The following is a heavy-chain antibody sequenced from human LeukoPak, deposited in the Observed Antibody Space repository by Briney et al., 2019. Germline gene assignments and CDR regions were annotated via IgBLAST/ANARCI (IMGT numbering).Heavy chain of an antibody. CDR1: GYNLTNSY. CDR2: IDPSDSST. J-gene: IGHJ5*02. CDR3: ARDRGENWFDP. Sequence: GASVKVSCKASGYNLTNSYMHWVRQAPGQGLEWMGMIDPSDSSTNYAQKFQGRVTMTRDTSTSTVYMELSSLRSEDTAVYYCARDRGENWFDPWGQGTLVTVSS. V-gene: IGHV1-46*01.